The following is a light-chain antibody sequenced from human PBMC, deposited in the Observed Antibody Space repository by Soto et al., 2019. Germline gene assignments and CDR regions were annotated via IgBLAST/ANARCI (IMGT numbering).Light chain of an antibody. CDR3: QQRINWPPMFT. CDR1: QSVSSY. CDR2: DAS. Sequence: EIVLTQSPPTLSLSPGESATLSCRASQSVSSYFSWYQQKPGQAPRLVIYDASNCATGIPPRFSGSGSGTDFTLTISSLEPEDFAVYYCQQRINWPPMFTFGQGTKLEIK. V-gene: IGKV3-11*01. J-gene: IGKJ2*01.